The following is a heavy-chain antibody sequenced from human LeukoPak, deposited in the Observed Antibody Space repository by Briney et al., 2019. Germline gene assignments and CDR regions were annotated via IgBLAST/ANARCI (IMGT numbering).Heavy chain of an antibody. J-gene: IGHJ6*03. Sequence: GGSLRLSCAASGFTFSDYVMNWVRQAPGKGLEWLSHISISGTTIHYADSVKGRFAISRDNSKNTLYLQMNSLRADDTAVYYCARTAEYYYYMDVWGKGTTVTISS. CDR3: ARTAEYYYYMDV. CDR1: GFTFSDYV. CDR2: ISISGTTI. V-gene: IGHV3-48*01. D-gene: IGHD1-14*01.